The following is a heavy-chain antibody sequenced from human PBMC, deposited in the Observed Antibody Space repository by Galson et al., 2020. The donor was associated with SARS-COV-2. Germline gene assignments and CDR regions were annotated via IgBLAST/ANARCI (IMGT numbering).Heavy chain of an antibody. V-gene: IGHV3-11*06. Sequence: GESLKISCAASGFTFSAYYMSWVRQAPGKGLEYISYISNTGTYTKYADSVKGRFTISRDNDKNSLYLEMNSLRAEDTAVYYCARDDKKLLGQKTLFDFWGQGTVVTVSS. CDR3: ARDDKKLLGQKTLFDF. J-gene: IGHJ4*02. CDR1: GFTFSAYY. CDR2: ISNTGTYT.